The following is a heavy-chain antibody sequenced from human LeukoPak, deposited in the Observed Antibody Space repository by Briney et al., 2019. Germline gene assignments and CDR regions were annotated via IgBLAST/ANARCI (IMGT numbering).Heavy chain of an antibody. J-gene: IGHJ4*02. CDR3: AREWGRIAVAGGPGY. CDR2: IWYDGRTK. Sequence: GGSLRLSCEVSGFISSNYGMHWVRQAPGKGLEWLALIWYDGRTKFHADSVKGRFTISRDNSANILYLQMSSLRVEDTAVYYCAREWGRIAVAGGPGYWGQGARVTVSS. V-gene: IGHV3-33*01. CDR1: GFISSNYG. D-gene: IGHD6-19*01.